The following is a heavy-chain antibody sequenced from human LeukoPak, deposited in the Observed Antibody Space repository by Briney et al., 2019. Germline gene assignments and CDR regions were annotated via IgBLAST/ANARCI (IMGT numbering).Heavy chain of an antibody. CDR3: ARQRYSGSYPDY. J-gene: IGHJ4*02. CDR1: GGSISSYY. D-gene: IGHD1-26*01. Sequence: SETLSLTCTVSGGSISSYYWSWIRQPPGKGLEWIGYIYYSGSTNYNPSLKSRVTISADTSKNQFSLKLSSVTAADTAVYYCARQRYSGSYPDYWGQGTLVTVSS. CDR2: IYYSGST. V-gene: IGHV4-59*08.